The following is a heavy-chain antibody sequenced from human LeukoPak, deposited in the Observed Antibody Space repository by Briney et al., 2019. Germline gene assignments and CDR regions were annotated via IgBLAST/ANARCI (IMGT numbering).Heavy chain of an antibody. D-gene: IGHD1-1*01. J-gene: IGHJ4*02. Sequence: SETLSFNCTVSADSIRSSYWSWIRQPPGETLEGVGYIYYGGIANYNPSLKDRVFMSVDTSKNQLSLMLSSVTAADTAVYYCARERGGQRTGQFDQWGQGILVSVSS. CDR3: ARERGGQRTGQFDQ. CDR2: IYYGGIA. CDR1: ADSIRSSY. V-gene: IGHV4-59*01.